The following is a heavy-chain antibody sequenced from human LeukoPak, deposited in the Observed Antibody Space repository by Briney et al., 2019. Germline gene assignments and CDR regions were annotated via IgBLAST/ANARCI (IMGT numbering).Heavy chain of an antibody. Sequence: GGSLRLSCIASGFTFGDYAMSWVRQAPGKGLEWVGFIRSNAYGGTTEYAASVKVTFTISKDDSKSIAYLQINSLNSENTAVYHCTRVHSGIDFDYWGQGTLVTVSS. V-gene: IGHV3-49*04. J-gene: IGHJ4*02. D-gene: IGHD3-10*01. CDR1: GFTFGDYA. CDR3: TRVHSGIDFDY. CDR2: IRSNAYGGTT.